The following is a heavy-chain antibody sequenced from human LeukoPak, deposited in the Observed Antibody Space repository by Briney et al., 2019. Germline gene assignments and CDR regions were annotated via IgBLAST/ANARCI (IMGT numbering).Heavy chain of an antibody. CDR2: INPNGGST. Sequence: ASVKVSCKASGYTFTTYYMHWVRQAPGQGLEWMGIINPNGGSTTYAQKFQGRVTMTRDTSTSTVYMELSSLGSGDTAVYFCARRVYCSSSSCSHFDYWGQGTPVTVSS. CDR1: GYTFTTYY. V-gene: IGHV1-46*01. D-gene: IGHD2-2*01. CDR3: ARRVYCSSSSCSHFDY. J-gene: IGHJ4*02.